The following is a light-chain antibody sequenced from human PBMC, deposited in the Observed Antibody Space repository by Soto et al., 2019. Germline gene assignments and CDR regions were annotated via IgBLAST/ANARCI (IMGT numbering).Light chain of an antibody. J-gene: IGKJ5*01. CDR1: QSISSNY. V-gene: IGKV3-20*01. CDR2: GAS. Sequence: EIVLTQSPGTLSLSPGERATLSCRASQSISSNYLAWYQQKPGQAPRLLIYGASTRATGIPDRFSGSGSGTDFTLTISRLEPEDFAVYYCQKYNNWPPITFGQGTRLEIK. CDR3: QKYNNWPPIT.